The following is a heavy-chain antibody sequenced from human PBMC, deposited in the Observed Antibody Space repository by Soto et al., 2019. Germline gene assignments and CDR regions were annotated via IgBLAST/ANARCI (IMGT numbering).Heavy chain of an antibody. CDR3: ARSAAAPTRIFDY. Sequence: ASVKVSCKASGYTSTSYAMHWVRQAPGQRLEWMGWINAGNGNTKYSQKFQGRVTITRDTSASTAYMELSSLRSEDTAVYYCARSAAAPTRIFDYWGQGTLVTVSS. CDR2: INAGNGNT. CDR1: GYTSTSYA. V-gene: IGHV1-3*01. J-gene: IGHJ4*02. D-gene: IGHD6-13*01.